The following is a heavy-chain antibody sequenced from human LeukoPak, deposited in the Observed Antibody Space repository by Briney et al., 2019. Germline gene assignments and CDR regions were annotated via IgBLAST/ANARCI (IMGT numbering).Heavy chain of an antibody. CDR2: ISSSSSTI. CDR1: GFTFSSYS. Sequence: GGSLRLSCAASGFTFSSYSMNWVRQAPGKGLEWVSYISSSSSTIYYADSVKGRFTISRDNAKNPLYLQMNSLRAEDTAVYYCARDETTPYYDFWSGYFYGMDVWGQGTTVTVSS. J-gene: IGHJ6*02. CDR3: ARDETTPYYDFWSGYFYGMDV. D-gene: IGHD3-3*01. V-gene: IGHV3-48*01.